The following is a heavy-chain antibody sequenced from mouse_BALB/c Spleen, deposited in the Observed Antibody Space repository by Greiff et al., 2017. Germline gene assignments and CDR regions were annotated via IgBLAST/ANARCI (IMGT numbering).Heavy chain of an antibody. J-gene: IGHJ4*01. CDR3: ARHDGNYYAMDY. Sequence: VQLKESGGGLVQPGGSLKLSCAASGFTFSSYTMSWVRQTPEKRLEWVAYISNGGGSTYYPDTVKGRFTISRDNAKNTLYLQMSSLKSEDTAMYYCARHDGNYYAMDYWGQGTSVTVSS. V-gene: IGHV5-12-2*01. CDR1: GFTFSSYT. D-gene: IGHD2-1*01. CDR2: ISNGGGST.